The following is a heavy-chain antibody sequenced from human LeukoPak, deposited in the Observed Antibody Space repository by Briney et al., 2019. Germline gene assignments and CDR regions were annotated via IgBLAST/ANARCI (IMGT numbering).Heavy chain of an antibody. CDR2: TYYRSKWYN. Sequence: SQTLSLTCAISGDSVSSNSAAWNWIRQSPSRGLEWLGRTYYRSKWYNDYAVSVKSRITINPDTSKNQFSLQLNSVTPEDAAVYYCARESEGYSYGWGRHYGMDVWGQGTTVTVSS. D-gene: IGHD5-18*01. CDR3: ARESEGYSYGWGRHYGMDV. V-gene: IGHV6-1*01. CDR1: GDSVSSNSAA. J-gene: IGHJ6*02.